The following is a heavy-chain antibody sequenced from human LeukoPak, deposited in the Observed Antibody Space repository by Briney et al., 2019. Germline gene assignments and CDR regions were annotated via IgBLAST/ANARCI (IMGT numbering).Heavy chain of an antibody. CDR3: AKTAEFGRYFDY. J-gene: IGHJ4*02. CDR2: IRYDGSNK. Sequence: GGSLRLSGAASGFTFSSYGMHWVRQAPGKGLEWVAFIRYDGSNKYYADSVKGRFTISRDNSKNTLYLQMNSLRAEDTAVYYCAKTAEFGRYFDYWGQGTLVTVSS. V-gene: IGHV3-30*02. CDR1: GFTFSSYG. D-gene: IGHD3-3*01.